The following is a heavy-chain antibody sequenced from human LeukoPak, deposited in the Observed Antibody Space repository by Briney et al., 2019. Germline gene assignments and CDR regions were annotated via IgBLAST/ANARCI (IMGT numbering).Heavy chain of an antibody. CDR2: INQDGSEK. V-gene: IGHV3-7*01. J-gene: IGHJ4*02. CDR3: AGNVRPYSASAGYAY. Sequence: GGSLRLSCAASGFTFSTYWMTWVRQAPGKGLEWVANINQDGSEKYYVDSVKGRFTISRDNAKNLLFLHMNSLRPEDTAVYFCAGNVRPYSASAGYAYWGQGTLVAVSA. D-gene: IGHD3-10*02. CDR1: GFTFSTYW.